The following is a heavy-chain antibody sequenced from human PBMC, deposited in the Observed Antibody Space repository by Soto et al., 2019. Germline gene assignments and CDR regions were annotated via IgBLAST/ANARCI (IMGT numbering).Heavy chain of an antibody. CDR3: ARDGYSGRSDGFDI. V-gene: IGHV3-30*14. CDR1: GFTFGAYT. Sequence: GGSLRLSCAASGFTFGAYTMHWVRQAPGKGLEWVAAISYDGNSERYTDPVKGRFTVSRDNPSDTLYLQMNSLRVEDTAVYYCARDGYSGRSDGFDIWGQGTMVTVS. D-gene: IGHD5-12*01. J-gene: IGHJ3*02. CDR2: ISYDGNSE.